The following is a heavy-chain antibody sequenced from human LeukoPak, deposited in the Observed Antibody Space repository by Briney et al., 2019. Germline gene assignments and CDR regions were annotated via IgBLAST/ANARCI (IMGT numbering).Heavy chain of an antibody. CDR2: ISYDGSNK. CDR3: AYSNYLGNFDY. D-gene: IGHD4-11*01. J-gene: IGHJ4*02. CDR1: GFTFSSYG. V-gene: IGHV3-30*03. Sequence: GRSLRHSCAATGFTFSSYGMHWVRQAPGKGLEWVAVISYDGSNKYYADSVKGRFTISRDNSKNTLYLQMNSLRAEDTAVYYCAYSNYLGNFDYWGQGTLVTVSS.